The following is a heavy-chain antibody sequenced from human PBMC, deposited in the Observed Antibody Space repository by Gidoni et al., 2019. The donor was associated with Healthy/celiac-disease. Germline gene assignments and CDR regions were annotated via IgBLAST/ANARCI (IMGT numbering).Heavy chain of an antibody. CDR1: GGTFSSYA. CDR2: IIPIFGTA. D-gene: IGHD3-10*01. V-gene: IGHV1-69*06. J-gene: IGHJ6*02. Sequence: QVQLVQSGAEVKKPGSSVTVSCTASGGTFSSYAISWVRQAPGQGLEWMGGIIPIFGTANYAQKFQGRVTITADKSTSTAYMELSSLRSEDTAVYYCARGLLWFGEFYYYYYGMDVWGQGTTVTVSS. CDR3: ARGLLWFGEFYYYYYGMDV.